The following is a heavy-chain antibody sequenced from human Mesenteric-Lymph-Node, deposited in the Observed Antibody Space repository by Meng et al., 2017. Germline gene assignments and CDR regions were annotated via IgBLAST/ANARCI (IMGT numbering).Heavy chain of an antibody. CDR1: GGSISSYY. CDR2: IYTSGST. Sequence: SETLSLTCTVSGGSISSYYWSWIRQPAGKGLEWIGRIYTSGSTNYNPSLKSRVTMSVDTSKNQFSLKLTSVTAADTAVYYCARVVNYDILTGLGYYFDYWGQGSLVTVSS. CDR3: ARVVNYDILTGLGYYFDY. J-gene: IGHJ4*02. V-gene: IGHV4-4*07. D-gene: IGHD3-9*01.